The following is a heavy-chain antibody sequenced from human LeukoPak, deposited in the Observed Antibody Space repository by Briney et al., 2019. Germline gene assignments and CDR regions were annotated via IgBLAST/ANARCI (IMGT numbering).Heavy chain of an antibody. J-gene: IGHJ4*02. V-gene: IGHV4-61*02. CDR3: ARAHSSSWYYFDY. D-gene: IGHD6-13*01. Sequence: SETLSLTCTVSGGSISSGSYYWSWIRQPAGKGLEWIGRIYTSGSTNYNPSLKSRVTISVDTSKNQFSLKLSSVTAADTAVYYCARAHSSSWYYFDYWGQGTLVTVSS. CDR1: GGSISSGSYY. CDR2: IYTSGST.